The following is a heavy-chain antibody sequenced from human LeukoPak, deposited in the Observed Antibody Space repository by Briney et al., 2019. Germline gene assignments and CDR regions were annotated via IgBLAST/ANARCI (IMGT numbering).Heavy chain of an antibody. CDR2: IYLGDSDT. V-gene: IGHV5-51*01. J-gene: IGHJ6*03. D-gene: IGHD3-22*01. Sequence: HGGSLKISCKGSGYSFTSYWIVWVRQMPGKGLEWMGIIYLGDSDTRYSPSFQGQVTISADKSISTAYLQWSSLKASDTAMYYCARRVRYYDSSGSDEYYYYMDVWGKGTTVTVSS. CDR3: ARRVRYYDSSGSDEYYYYMDV. CDR1: GYSFTSYW.